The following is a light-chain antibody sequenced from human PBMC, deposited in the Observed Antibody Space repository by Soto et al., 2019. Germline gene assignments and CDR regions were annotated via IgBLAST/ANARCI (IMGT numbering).Light chain of an antibody. CDR3: SSYTSSSTYV. V-gene: IGLV2-18*02. Sequence: QSVLTQPPSVSGSPGQSVTISCTGTSSDVGTYNRVSWYQQPPGTAPKLMIYEVSNRPSGVPDRFSGSKSGNTASLTISGLQAEDEADYYCSSYTSSSTYVCGTGTKVNVL. J-gene: IGLJ1*01. CDR1: SSDVGTYNR. CDR2: EVS.